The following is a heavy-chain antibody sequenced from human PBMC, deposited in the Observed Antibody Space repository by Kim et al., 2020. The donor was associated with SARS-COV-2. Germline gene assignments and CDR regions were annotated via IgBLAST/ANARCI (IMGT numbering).Heavy chain of an antibody. V-gene: IGHV3-23*01. CDR3: VGDYVWGTPDY. Sequence: TYYADSVKGRFTISRDNSKNTLYLQMNSLRAEDTAVYYCVGDYVWGTPDYWGQGTLVTVSS. J-gene: IGHJ4*02. D-gene: IGHD3-16*01. CDR2: T.